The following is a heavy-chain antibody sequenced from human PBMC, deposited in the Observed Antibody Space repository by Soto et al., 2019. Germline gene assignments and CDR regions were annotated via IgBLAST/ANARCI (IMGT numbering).Heavy chain of an antibody. CDR3: ASQRSHEMATTNCADAFDI. CDR2: IIPIFGTA. D-gene: IGHD5-12*01. CDR1: GGTFSSYA. V-gene: IGHV1-69*01. Sequence: QVQLVQSGAEVKKPGSSVKVSCKASGGTFSSYAISWVRQAPGQGLEGMGGIIPIFGTANYAQKFQGRVTIDADESRSRAYMELSSVRYEDMAVYYCASQRSHEMATTNCADAFDIWGQGTMVTVSS. J-gene: IGHJ3*02.